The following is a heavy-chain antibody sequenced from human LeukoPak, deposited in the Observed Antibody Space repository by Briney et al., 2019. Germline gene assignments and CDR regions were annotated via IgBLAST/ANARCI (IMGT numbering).Heavy chain of an antibody. Sequence: GGSLRLSCAASGFTFSSYAMSWVRQAPGKGLEWVANIKQDGSEKYYVDSVKGRFTISRDNAKNSLYLQMNSLRAEDTAVYYCARDRAYYDSSGYYPYIDYWGQGTLVTVSS. V-gene: IGHV3-7*01. CDR1: GFTFSSYA. D-gene: IGHD3-22*01. CDR3: ARDRAYYDSSGYYPYIDY. CDR2: IKQDGSEK. J-gene: IGHJ4*02.